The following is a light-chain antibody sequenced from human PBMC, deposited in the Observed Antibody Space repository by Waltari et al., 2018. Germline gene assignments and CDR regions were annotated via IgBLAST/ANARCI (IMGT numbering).Light chain of an antibody. CDR2: HAS. J-gene: IGKJ1*01. Sequence: EVVMTQYPATLSVSPGERATLSCRAGQGVDTEVAWFQQTPGPAPRLLIYHASTRATGTAARFSGSGSGTDFTLSISTMQSEDFAVYYCQQYYQRCTFGQGTKVEIK. CDR3: QQYYQRCT. CDR1: QGVDTE. V-gene: IGKV3-15*01.